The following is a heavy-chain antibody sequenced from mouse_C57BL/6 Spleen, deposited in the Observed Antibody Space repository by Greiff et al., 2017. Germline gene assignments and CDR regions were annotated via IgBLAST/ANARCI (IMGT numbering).Heavy chain of an antibody. Sequence: QVQLQQPGAELVRPGSSVKLSCKASGYTFTSYWMDWVKQRPGQGLEWIGNIYPSDSETHYNQKFKDKATLTVDKSSSTAYMQLSSLTSEDSAVYYCARRGPVVEKYYFDYWGQGTTLTVSS. CDR2: IYPSDSET. J-gene: IGHJ2*01. D-gene: IGHD1-1*01. V-gene: IGHV1-61*01. CDR3: ARRGPVVEKYYFDY. CDR1: GYTFTSYW.